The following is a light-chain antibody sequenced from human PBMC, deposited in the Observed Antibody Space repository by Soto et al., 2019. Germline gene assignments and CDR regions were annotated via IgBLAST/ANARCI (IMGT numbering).Light chain of an antibody. J-gene: IGKJ1*01. CDR3: MQPLHTPWT. CDR1: HSLLHSNGYNY. Sequence: DIVVTQSPLSLPVTPGEPASISCRSSHSLLHSNGYNYLDWYLQKSGQSPQLLIYLGSTRASGVPDRFNGSGSGTDFTLKIRRVEAEDVGVYYCMQPLHTPWTFGQGTKVDNK. CDR2: LGS. V-gene: IGKV2-28*01.